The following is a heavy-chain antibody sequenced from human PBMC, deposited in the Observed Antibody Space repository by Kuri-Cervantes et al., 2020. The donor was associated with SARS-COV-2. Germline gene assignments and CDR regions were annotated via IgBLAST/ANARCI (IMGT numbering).Heavy chain of an antibody. J-gene: IGHJ6*03. V-gene: IGHV3-11*06. CDR3: ARHYGSGSYSFMHV. CDR1: GFIFSDSY. D-gene: IGHD3-10*01. CDR2: ISSSSSYS. Sequence: LSLTCAASGFIFSDSYMSWVRQAPGKGLEWVSYISSSSSYSYHADSVKGRFTISRDNAKNSLYLQMNSLRAEDTAVYYCARHYGSGSYSFMHVWGKGTPVTVSS.